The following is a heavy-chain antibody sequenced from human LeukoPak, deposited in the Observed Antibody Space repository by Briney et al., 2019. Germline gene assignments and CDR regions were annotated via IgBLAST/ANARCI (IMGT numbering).Heavy chain of an antibody. V-gene: IGHV1-69*05. J-gene: IGHJ4*02. CDR2: IIPIFGTA. CDR3: ARQDYGDTGGVVDY. CDR1: GGTFSSYA. D-gene: IGHD2-8*02. Sequence: GSSVKVSRKASGGTFSSYAISWVRQAPGQGLEWMGGIIPIFGTANYAQKFQGRVTITTDESTSTAYMELSSLRSEDTAVYYCARQDYGDTGGVVDYWDQGTLVTVSS.